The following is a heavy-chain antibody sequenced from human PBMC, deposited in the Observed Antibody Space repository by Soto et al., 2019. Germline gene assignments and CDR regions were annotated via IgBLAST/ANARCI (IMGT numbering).Heavy chain of an antibody. D-gene: IGHD3-10*01. J-gene: IGHJ6*02. CDR2: ISYDGSNK. V-gene: IGHV3-30*18. CDR1: GFTFSSYG. Sequence: GGSLRLSCAASGFTFSSYGMHWVRQAPGKGLEWVAVISYDGSNKYYADSVKGRFTISRDNSKNTLYLQMNSLRAEDTVVYYCAKDPKYYGSGSYSYYYYYYGMDVWGQGTTVTVSS. CDR3: AKDPKYYGSGSYSYYYYYYGMDV.